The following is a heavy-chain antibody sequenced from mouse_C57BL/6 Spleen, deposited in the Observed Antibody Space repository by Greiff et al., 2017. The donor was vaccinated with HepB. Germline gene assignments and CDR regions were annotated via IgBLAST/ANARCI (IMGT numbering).Heavy chain of an antibody. CDR3: GRGGDRLAWFAY. V-gene: IGHV2-2*01. Sequence: VQLMQSGPGLVQPSPTLSISCTASGFSLTSYGVHWVRQSPGKGLEWLGVICSGGSTAYNAAFLSRLSISKDNSKSQVFFKMNSLQADDTAIYCCGRGGDRLAWFAYWGQGTLVTVSA. CDR2: ICSGGST. CDR1: GFSLTSYG. D-gene: IGHD3-2*01. J-gene: IGHJ3*01.